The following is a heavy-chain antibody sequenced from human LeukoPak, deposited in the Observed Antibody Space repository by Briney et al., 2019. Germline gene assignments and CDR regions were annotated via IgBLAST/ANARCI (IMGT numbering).Heavy chain of an antibody. V-gene: IGHV3-23*01. J-gene: IGHJ6*03. D-gene: IGHD3-3*01. Sequence: GGSLRLSCAVSGFTFSSYSMNWVRQAPGKGLEWVSAISGSGGSTYYADSVKGRFTISRDNSKNTLYLQMNSLRAEDTAVYYCAKDRNYDFYFMDVWGKGTTVTVSS. CDR1: GFTFSSYS. CDR2: ISGSGGST. CDR3: AKDRNYDFYFMDV.